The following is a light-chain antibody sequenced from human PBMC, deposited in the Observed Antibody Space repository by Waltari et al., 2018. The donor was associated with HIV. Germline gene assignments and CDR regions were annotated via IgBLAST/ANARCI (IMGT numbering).Light chain of an antibody. Sequence: EIVLTQSPATLSLSPGERATLSCRASQSLSYYLAWHQQKPGQAPRLLIFDATFRAAGIPARFRGSGSGTDFTLTISSLEPEDSAVYYCQQRSNSVTFGQGTRLEIK. CDR3: QQRSNSVT. CDR2: DAT. V-gene: IGKV3-11*01. CDR1: QSLSYY. J-gene: IGKJ5*01.